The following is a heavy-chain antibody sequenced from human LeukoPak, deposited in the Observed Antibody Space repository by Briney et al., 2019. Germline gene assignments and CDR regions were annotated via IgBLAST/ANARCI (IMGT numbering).Heavy chain of an antibody. Sequence: GGSLRLSCAASGFTFSPYAMHWVRQAPGKGLEWVAVISHDGSNKHYADSVKGRFTIARDNSKNSLFLQMSSLRGEDTAVYYCARDKHGYNYASVLDYWGQGTLVTVSS. J-gene: IGHJ4*02. CDR2: ISHDGSNK. D-gene: IGHD5-24*01. CDR1: GFTFSPYA. CDR3: ARDKHGYNYASVLDY. V-gene: IGHV3-30-3*01.